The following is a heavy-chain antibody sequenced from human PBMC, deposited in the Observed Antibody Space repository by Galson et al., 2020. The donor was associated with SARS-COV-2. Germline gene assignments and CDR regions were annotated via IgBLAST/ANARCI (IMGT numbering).Heavy chain of an antibody. J-gene: IGHJ5*02. Sequence: SVKVSCKASGGTFSSYAISWVRQAPGQGLEWMGGIIPIFGTANYAQKFQGRVTITADESTSTADMELSSLRSEDTAVYYCARGVYGGNAIHNWFDPWGQGTLVTVSS. CDR1: GGTFSSYA. D-gene: IGHD4-17*01. V-gene: IGHV1-69*13. CDR2: IIPIFGTA. CDR3: ARGVYGGNAIHNWFDP.